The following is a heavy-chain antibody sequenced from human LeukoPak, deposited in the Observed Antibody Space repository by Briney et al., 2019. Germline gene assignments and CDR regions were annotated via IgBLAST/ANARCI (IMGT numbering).Heavy chain of an antibody. J-gene: IGHJ4*02. D-gene: IGHD3-10*01. CDR2: INHSGST. CDR1: GGSFSGYY. CDR3: ARVFFPYYYGSGSPLDY. Sequence: TSSETLSLTCAVYGGSFSGYYCSWIRQPPGKGLEWIGEINHSGSTNYNPSLKSRVTISVDTSKNQFSLKLCSVTAADTAVYYCARVFFPYYYGSGSPLDYWGQGTLVTVSS. V-gene: IGHV4-34*01.